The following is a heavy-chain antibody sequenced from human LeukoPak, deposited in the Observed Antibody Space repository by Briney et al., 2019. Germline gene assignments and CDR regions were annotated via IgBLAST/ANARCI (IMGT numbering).Heavy chain of an antibody. CDR2: ISGYNGNT. D-gene: IGHD5-18*01. J-gene: IGHJ4*02. CDR3: ARDESDTAMVPNPSPFDY. Sequence: ASVKVSCKASGYTFTSYGISWVRQAPGQGLEWMGWISGYNGNTNYAQKFQGRVTMTIDTSTSTAYMELRSLRSDDTAVYYCARDESDTAMVPNPSPFDYWGQGTLVTVSS. V-gene: IGHV1-18*01. CDR1: GYTFTSYG.